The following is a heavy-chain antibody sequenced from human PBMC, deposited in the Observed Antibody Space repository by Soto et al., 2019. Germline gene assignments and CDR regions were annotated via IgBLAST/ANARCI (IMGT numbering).Heavy chain of an antibody. J-gene: IGHJ3*02. CDR1: GFTFSSYS. V-gene: IGHV3-21*01. CDR2: ISSSSSYI. Sequence: PGGPLRLSCAASGFTFSSYSMNWVRQAPGKGLEWVSSISSSSSYIYYADSVKGRFTISRDNAKNSLYLQMNGLRAEDTAVYYCAREGSGDYYDSSGYYLGAFDIWGQGTMVTVSS. D-gene: IGHD3-22*01. CDR3: AREGSGDYYDSSGYYLGAFDI.